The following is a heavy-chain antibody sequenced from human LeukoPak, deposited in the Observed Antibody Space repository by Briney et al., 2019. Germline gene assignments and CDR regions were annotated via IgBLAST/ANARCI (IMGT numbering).Heavy chain of an antibody. CDR2: IVVGSGNT. CDR1: GFTFTSSA. V-gene: IGHV1-58*02. Sequence: ASVKVSCKASGFTFTSSAMQWVRQARGQRLEWIGWIVVGSGNTNYAQKFQERVTITRDMSTSTAYMELSSLRSEDTAVYYCAAVSIAARLVYAFDIWGQGTMVTVSS. J-gene: IGHJ3*02. D-gene: IGHD6-6*01. CDR3: AAVSIAARLVYAFDI.